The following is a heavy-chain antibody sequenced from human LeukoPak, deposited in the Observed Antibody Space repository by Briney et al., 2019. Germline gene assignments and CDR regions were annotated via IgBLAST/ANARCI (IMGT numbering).Heavy chain of an antibody. V-gene: IGHV1-69*06. D-gene: IGHD3-22*01. CDR2: IIPIFGTA. Sequence: GASVKVSCKASGGTFSSYAISWVRQAPGQGLEWMGGIIPIFGTANYAQKFQGRVTITADKSTSTAYMELSSLRSEDTAVYYCATRNFNYYDSSGYYLMDVWGKGTTVTVSS. J-gene: IGHJ6*04. CDR1: GGTFSSYA. CDR3: ATRNFNYYDSSGYYLMDV.